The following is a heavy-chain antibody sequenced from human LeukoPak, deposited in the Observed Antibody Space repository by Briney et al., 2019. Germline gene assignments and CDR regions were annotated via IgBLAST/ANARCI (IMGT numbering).Heavy chain of an antibody. J-gene: IGHJ4*02. V-gene: IGHV5-51*01. CDR1: GYTFTNHW. CDR3: ARRRDTAMDY. CDR2: IYPADSDT. D-gene: IGHD5-18*01. Sequence: KGGESLKISCQGSGYTFTNHWIAWVRQMPGKGLEWMGIIYPADSDTKYSPSFQGHVTISADKSINTAYLQCSSLKASDTAIYYCARRRDTAMDYWGQGTLVTVSS.